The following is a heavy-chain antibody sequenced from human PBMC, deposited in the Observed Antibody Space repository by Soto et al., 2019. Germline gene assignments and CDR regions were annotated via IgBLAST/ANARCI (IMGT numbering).Heavy chain of an antibody. V-gene: IGHV3-21*01. CDR3: ARDYYYYAPPTQLTDY. CDR1: GFTFSSYS. Sequence: GGSLRLSCAASGFTFSSYSMNWVRQAPGKGLDWVSSISSSSGYIDYADSVKGRFTISRDNAKNSLYLQMNSLRAENSAVYYCARDYYYYAPPTQLTDYLGQGTLVTVSS. J-gene: IGHJ4*02. CDR2: ISSSSGYI. D-gene: IGHD3-10*01.